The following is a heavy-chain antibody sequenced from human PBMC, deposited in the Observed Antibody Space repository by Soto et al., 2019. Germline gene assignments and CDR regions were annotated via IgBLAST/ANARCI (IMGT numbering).Heavy chain of an antibody. D-gene: IGHD3-9*01. CDR2: IKQDGSEK. J-gene: IGHJ4*02. V-gene: IGHV3-7*01. Sequence: EEQLVESGGGLVQPGGSLRLSCAASGFTFSSYWMSWVRQAPGKGLEWVANIKQDGSEKYYVDSVKGRFTISRDNAKNSLYLQMNSLRAEDTAVYYCARAFMYYDILTGYHGGFDYWGQGTLVTVSS. CDR1: GFTFSSYW. CDR3: ARAFMYYDILTGYHGGFDY.